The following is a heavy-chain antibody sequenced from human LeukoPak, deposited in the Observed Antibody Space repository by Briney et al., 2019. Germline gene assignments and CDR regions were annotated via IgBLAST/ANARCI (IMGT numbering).Heavy chain of an antibody. D-gene: IGHD1-26*01. Sequence: ASVKVSCKASGYTFTGYYMHWVRQAPGQGLEWMASISPYSGYTNYVQTLQDRVTVTADTSTNTVYLEMRSLISDDTAVYYCARDSGAYNGFDPWGQGTLVTVSS. V-gene: IGHV1-18*04. CDR2: ISPYSGYT. CDR1: GYTFTGYY. CDR3: ARDSGAYNGFDP. J-gene: IGHJ5*02.